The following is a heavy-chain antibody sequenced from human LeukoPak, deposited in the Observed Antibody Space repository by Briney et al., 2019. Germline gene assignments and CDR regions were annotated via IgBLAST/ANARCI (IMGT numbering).Heavy chain of an antibody. CDR1: GGTISSYY. J-gene: IGHJ4*02. CDR3: ARGAPSYYYDSMYYFDY. D-gene: IGHD3-22*01. V-gene: IGHV4-4*07. CDR2: IYTSGST. Sequence: PSETLSLTCTVSGGTISSYYWSWIRQPAGKGLEWIGRIYTSGSTNYNPSLKSRVTMSVDTSKNQFSLKLSSVTAADTAVYYCARGAPSYYYDSMYYFDYWGQGTLVTVSS.